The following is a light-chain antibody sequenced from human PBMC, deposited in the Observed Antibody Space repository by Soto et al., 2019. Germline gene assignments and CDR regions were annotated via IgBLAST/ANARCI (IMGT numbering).Light chain of an antibody. CDR2: EVN. CDR3: SSYAGSSNV. CDR1: SSDVGGYNS. V-gene: IGLV2-8*01. Sequence: QSVLTQPPSASGSPGQSVAISCTGTSSDVGGYNSVSWYPQHPGKAPKLMIYEVNKRPSGVPDRFSGSKSGNTASLTGSGLQAEDEADYYCSSYAGSSNVVGTGTKLTVL. J-gene: IGLJ1*01.